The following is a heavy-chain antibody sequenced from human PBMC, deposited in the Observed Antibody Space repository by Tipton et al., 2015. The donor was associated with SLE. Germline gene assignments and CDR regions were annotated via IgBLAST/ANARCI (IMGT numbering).Heavy chain of an antibody. Sequence: TLSLTCAVYGGSFSGYYWSWIRQPPGKGLEWIGEINHSGSTNYNPSLKSRVTISVDTSKNQFSLKLSSVTAADTAVYYCARLVSGSYSYFDYWGQGTLVTVSP. V-gene: IGHV4-34*01. CDR3: ARLVSGSYSYFDY. CDR2: INHSGST. J-gene: IGHJ4*02. CDR1: GGSFSGYY. D-gene: IGHD1-26*01.